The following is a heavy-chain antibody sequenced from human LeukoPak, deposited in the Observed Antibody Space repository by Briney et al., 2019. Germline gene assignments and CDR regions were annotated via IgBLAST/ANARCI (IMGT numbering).Heavy chain of an antibody. CDR2: MNPNSGNT. CDR3: ARGPRPRYFDWFSAGY. D-gene: IGHD3-9*01. J-gene: IGHJ4*02. V-gene: IGHV1-8*01. Sequence: EASVKVSCKASGYTFTSYDINWVRQATGQGLEWMGWMNPNSGNTGYAQKFQGRVTMTRNTSISTAYMELSSLRSEDTAVYYCARGPRPRYFDWFSAGYWGQGTLVTDSS. CDR1: GYTFTSYD.